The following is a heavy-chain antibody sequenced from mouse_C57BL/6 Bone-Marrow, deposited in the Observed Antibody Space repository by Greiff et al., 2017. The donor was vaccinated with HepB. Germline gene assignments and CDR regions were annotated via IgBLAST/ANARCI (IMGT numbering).Heavy chain of an antibody. CDR2: TFYSGIT. J-gene: IGHJ4*01. CDR1: GFSINSDCY. D-gene: IGHD2-4*01. V-gene: IGHV3-3*01. Sequence: EVKLLESGPSLVRPSQTLSLTCTVSGFSINSDCYWIWIRQFPGNKLEYIGYTFYSGITYYNPSLESRTYITRDTSKNKFSLKLSSVTTEDTATYYCAREPFYYDYDRGYYAMDYWGQGTSVTVSS. CDR3: AREPFYYDYDRGYYAMDY.